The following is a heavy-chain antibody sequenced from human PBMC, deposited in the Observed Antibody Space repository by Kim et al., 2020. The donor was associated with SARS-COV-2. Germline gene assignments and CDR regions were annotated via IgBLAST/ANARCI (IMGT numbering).Heavy chain of an antibody. V-gene: IGHV3-30*04. J-gene: IGHJ4*01. Sequence: AGSLRLSCAASGFTFSSYAMHWVRQAPGKGLEWVAVISYDGSNKYYADSVKGRFTISRDNSKNTLYLQMNSLRAEDTAVYYCARAPRSLIVVVPAAHDY. CDR2: ISYDGSNK. D-gene: IGHD2-2*01. CDR1: GFTFSSYA. CDR3: ARAPRSLIVVVPAAHDY.